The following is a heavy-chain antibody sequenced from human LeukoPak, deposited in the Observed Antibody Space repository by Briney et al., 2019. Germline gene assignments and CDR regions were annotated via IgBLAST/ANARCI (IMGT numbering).Heavy chain of an antibody. Sequence: SETLSLTCIVSGGSISSYYWSWIRQPPGKGLEWIGYMSKSGSTNYNPSLQSRVTILVDTSKNQFSLKLSSATAADTAVYYRARHKGSSTWYPFDYWGQGTLVTVSS. V-gene: IGHV4-59*08. CDR2: MSKSGST. J-gene: IGHJ4*02. CDR3: ARHKGSSTWYPFDY. D-gene: IGHD6-13*01. CDR1: GGSISSYY.